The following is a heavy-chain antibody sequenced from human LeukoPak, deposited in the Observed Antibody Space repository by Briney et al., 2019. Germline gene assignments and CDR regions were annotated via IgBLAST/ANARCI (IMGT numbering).Heavy chain of an antibody. CDR3: ARDGGVATIRFGY. Sequence: SVKVSCKASGGTFSSYAISWVRQAPGQGLEWMGGIIPIFGTANYAQRFQGRVTITADESTSTAYMELSSLRSEDTAVYYCARDGGVATIRFGYWGQGTLVTVSS. D-gene: IGHD5-24*01. CDR2: IIPIFGTA. J-gene: IGHJ4*02. CDR1: GGTFSSYA. V-gene: IGHV1-69*01.